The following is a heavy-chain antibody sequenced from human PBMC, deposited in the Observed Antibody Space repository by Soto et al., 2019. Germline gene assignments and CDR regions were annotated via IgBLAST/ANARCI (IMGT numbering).Heavy chain of an antibody. CDR2: INAGNGNT. CDR1: GYTFTSYA. D-gene: IGHD3-10*01. J-gene: IGHJ4*02. V-gene: IGHV1-3*01. CDR3: VRGGITMVRGVIHFDY. Sequence: ASVKVSCKASGYTFTSYAMHWVRQAPGQRLEWMGWINAGNGNTKYSQKLQGRVTMTTDTSTSTAYMELRSLRSDDTAVYYCVRGGITMVRGVIHFDYWGQGTLVTVSS.